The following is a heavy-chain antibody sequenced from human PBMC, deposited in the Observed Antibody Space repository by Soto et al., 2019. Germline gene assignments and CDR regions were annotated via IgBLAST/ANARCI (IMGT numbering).Heavy chain of an antibody. D-gene: IGHD2-15*01. V-gene: IGHV1-69*06. CDR2: IIPIFGTA. J-gene: IGHJ3*02. Sequence: QVQLVQSGAEVKKPGSSVKVSCKASGGTFSNYAISWVRQAPGQGLEWMGGIIPIFGTANYAQKFQGRVTIIADKSTSTAYMELSGLRSEDTAVYYCAILGYCSGGSCYGYAFDILGQGTMVTVSS. CDR3: AILGYCSGGSCYGYAFDI. CDR1: GGTFSNYA.